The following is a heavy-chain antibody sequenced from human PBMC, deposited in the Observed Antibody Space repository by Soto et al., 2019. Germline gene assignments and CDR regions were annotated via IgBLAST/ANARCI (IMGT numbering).Heavy chain of an antibody. D-gene: IGHD2-2*01. V-gene: IGHV3-23*01. CDR3: AAPVPAPTHYDDYDMDV. CDR2: ISNSGDTI. CDR1: GFTFSYYT. J-gene: IGHJ6*02. Sequence: EVQLLESGGGLVQPGGSLRLSCVASGFTFSYYTMSWVRQAPGKGLEWVSGISNSGDTIYYADSVKGRFTISRDNFKNTLYLQMNSLRADDTAVYYCAAPVPAPTHYDDYDMDVWGQGTPVTVSS.